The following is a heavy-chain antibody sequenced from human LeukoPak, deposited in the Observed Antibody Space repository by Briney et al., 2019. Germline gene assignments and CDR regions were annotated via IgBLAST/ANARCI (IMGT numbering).Heavy chain of an antibody. V-gene: IGHV3-11*01. J-gene: IGHJ4*02. CDR1: GFTFRDYY. Sequence: RGSLRLSCAASGFTFRDYYMSWIRQAPGKGLEWVSYISSSGSTIYYADSVKGRFTISRDNAKNSLYLQMNSLRAEDTAVYYCARYYYYDSSGYLVYWGQGTLVTVSS. CDR3: ARYYYYDSSGYLVY. D-gene: IGHD3-22*01. CDR2: ISSSGSTI.